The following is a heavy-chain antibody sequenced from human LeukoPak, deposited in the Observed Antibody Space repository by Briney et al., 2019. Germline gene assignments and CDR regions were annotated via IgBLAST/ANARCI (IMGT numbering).Heavy chain of an antibody. V-gene: IGHV3-33*01. J-gene: IGHJ5*02. Sequence: GRSLRLSCAASGFTFSSYGMHWVRQAPGKGLEWVAVIWYDGSNKYYADSVKGRFTISRDNSKNTLYLQMNSLRAEDTAVYYCARGQWLTTTENWFDPWGQGTLSPSPQ. CDR3: ARGQWLTTTENWFDP. D-gene: IGHD6-19*01. CDR1: GFTFSSYG. CDR2: IWYDGSNK.